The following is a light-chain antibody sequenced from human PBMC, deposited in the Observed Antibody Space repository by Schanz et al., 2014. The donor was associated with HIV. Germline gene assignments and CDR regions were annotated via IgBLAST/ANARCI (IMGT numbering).Light chain of an antibody. Sequence: QSVLTQPPSVAGAPGQRVTISCTGSTSNIGAGYVVHWYQQLPGTAPKLLIYDSVHRPSGVPDRFSGSQSGTSASLAISGLQAEDEADFFCATWDDSLNGWVFGGGTKLTVL. V-gene: IGLV1-40*01. CDR1: TSNIGAGYV. CDR3: ATWDDSLNGWV. CDR2: DSV. J-gene: IGLJ3*02.